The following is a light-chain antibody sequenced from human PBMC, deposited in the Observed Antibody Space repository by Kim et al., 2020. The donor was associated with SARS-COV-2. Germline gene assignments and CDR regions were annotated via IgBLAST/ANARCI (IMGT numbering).Light chain of an antibody. Sequence: EIVLTQSPGTLSLSPGERATLSCRASQSVTSNYLAWYLQKPGQAPRLLMYGASSRATGIPDRFSGSGSGTDFTLTISRLEPEDFAVYYCRQYGRLITFGQGTRLEIK. CDR1: QSVTSNY. J-gene: IGKJ5*01. V-gene: IGKV3-20*01. CDR2: GAS. CDR3: RQYGRLIT.